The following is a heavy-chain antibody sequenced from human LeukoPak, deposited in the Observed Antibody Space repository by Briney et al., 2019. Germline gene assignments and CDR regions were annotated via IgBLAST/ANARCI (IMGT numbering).Heavy chain of an antibody. V-gene: IGHV4-4*02. CDR3: ARAQGLVLEGFDY. CDR2: IYHSGST. D-gene: IGHD6-19*01. CDR1: GGSISSSNW. J-gene: IGHJ4*02. Sequence: SETLSLTCAVSGGSISSSNWWSWVRQHPGKGLEWIGEIYHSGSTNYNPSLKSRVTISVDKSKNQFSLKLSSVTAADTAVYYCARAQGLVLEGFDYWGQGTLVTVSS.